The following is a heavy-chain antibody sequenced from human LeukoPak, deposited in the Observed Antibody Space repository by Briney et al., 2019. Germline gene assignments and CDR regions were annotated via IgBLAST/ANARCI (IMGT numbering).Heavy chain of an antibody. D-gene: IGHD6-19*01. J-gene: IGHJ3*02. V-gene: IGHV3-23*01. CDR3: ARAVAGTRNVLDI. CDR1: GFTFSNYG. CDR2: ISGSGGNT. Sequence: GGSLRLSCEASGFTFSNYGMSWVRQAPGKGLEWVSTISGSGGNTYYADSVKGRFTISRDTSKNTLYLEMDSLRAEDTAVYYCARAVAGTRNVLDIWGQGTMVTVSS.